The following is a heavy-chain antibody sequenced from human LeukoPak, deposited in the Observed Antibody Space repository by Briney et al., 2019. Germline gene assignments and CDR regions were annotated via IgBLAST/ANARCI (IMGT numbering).Heavy chain of an antibody. J-gene: IGHJ4*02. CDR2: IYYSGST. Sequence: SETLSLTCTVSGGSISSYYWSWIRQPPGKGLEWIGYIYYSGSTNYNPSLKSRVTISVDTSKNQFSLKLSSVTAADTAVYYCVGAYYYDSSGYPFDYWGQGTLVTVSS. D-gene: IGHD3-22*01. CDR1: GGSISSYY. V-gene: IGHV4-59*08. CDR3: VGAYYYDSSGYPFDY.